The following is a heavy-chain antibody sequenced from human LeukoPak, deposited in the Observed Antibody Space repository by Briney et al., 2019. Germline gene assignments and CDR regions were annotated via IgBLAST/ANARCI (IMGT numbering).Heavy chain of an antibody. CDR1: GFPFSTFA. D-gene: IGHD1-1*01. J-gene: IGHJ4*02. V-gene: IGHV3-23*01. CDR3: ANGVQKNGYDY. Sequence: QTGGSLRLSCAASGFPFSTFAMSWVRQAPGKGLEWVSVISGSGEDTHYADSVKGRFTISRDNSKNTLYLQMTSLRAEDTSVYYCANGVQKNGYDYWGQGTLVTVSS. CDR2: ISGSGEDT.